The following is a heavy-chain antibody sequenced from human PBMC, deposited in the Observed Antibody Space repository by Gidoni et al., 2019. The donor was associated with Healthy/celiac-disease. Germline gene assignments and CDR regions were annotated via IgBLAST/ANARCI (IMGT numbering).Heavy chain of an antibody. CDR1: GGSISSGGYY. Sequence: QVQLQESGPGLVKPSQTLSLTCTVSGGSISSGGYYWSWIRQHPGKGLEWIGYIYYSGITYYNPSLKSRVTISVDTSKNQFSLKLSSVTAADTAVYYCARERSSGWHFDYWGQGTLVTVSS. D-gene: IGHD6-19*01. CDR2: IYYSGIT. V-gene: IGHV4-31*03. J-gene: IGHJ4*02. CDR3: ARERSSGWHFDY.